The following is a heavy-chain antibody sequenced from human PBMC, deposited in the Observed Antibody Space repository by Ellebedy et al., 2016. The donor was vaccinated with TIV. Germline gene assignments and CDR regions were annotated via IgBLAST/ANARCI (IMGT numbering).Heavy chain of an antibody. CDR2: ISGSTGPI. D-gene: IGHD1-26*01. V-gene: IGHV3-48*01. CDR3: ATSIVGAPVLGADY. CDR1: GLNLSDYT. J-gene: IGHJ4*02. Sequence: GGSLRLSXAASGLNLSDYTMNWVRQAPGKGLEWISYISGSTGPIHYADSVKGRFTISSDKARNLLYLEMNNLRADDTAVYYCATSIVGAPVLGADYWGQGSLVTVSS.